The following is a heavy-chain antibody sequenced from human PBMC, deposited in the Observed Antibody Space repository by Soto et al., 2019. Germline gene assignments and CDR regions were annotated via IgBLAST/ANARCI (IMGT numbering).Heavy chain of an antibody. CDR1: CGSFSGYY. D-gene: IGHD6-6*01. V-gene: IGHV4-34*01. CDR2: INHSGST. CDR3: ARTGLGSSSDY. J-gene: IGHJ4*02. Sequence: PSETLSLTCAFYCGSFSGYYWSWIRQPPGKGLEWIGEINHSGSTNYNPSLKSRVTISVDTSKNQFSLKLSSVTAADTAVYYCARTGLGSSSDYWGQGTLVTVSS.